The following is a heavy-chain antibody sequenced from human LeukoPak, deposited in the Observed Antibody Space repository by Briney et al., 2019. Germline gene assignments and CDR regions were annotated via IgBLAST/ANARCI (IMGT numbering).Heavy chain of an antibody. Sequence: PSETLSLTCTVSGGSISSYYWSWIRQPPGKGLEWIGYIYYSGSTNYNPSLKSRVTMSVDTSKNQFSLKLSSVTAADTAVYYCARAITMVSDWFDPWGQGTLVTVSS. V-gene: IGHV4-59*12. CDR2: IYYSGST. D-gene: IGHD3-10*01. J-gene: IGHJ5*02. CDR1: GGSISSYY. CDR3: ARAITMVSDWFDP.